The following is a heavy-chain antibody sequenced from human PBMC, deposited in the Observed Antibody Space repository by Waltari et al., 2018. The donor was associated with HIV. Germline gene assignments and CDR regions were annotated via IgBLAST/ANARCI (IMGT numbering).Heavy chain of an antibody. CDR1: GASLSGGTNY. V-gene: IGHV4-61*02. J-gene: IGHJ4*02. Sequence: QVQLQESGPGLVKPSQTLSLICTVSGASLSGGTNYWSWIRQPAGKGREWIGRSYASGNTNYSPSLKSRVTISIDTSKNQFSLRLTSVTAADTGIYYCAREEGLSYYFDSWGQGTLVTVSS. CDR3: AREEGLSYYFDS. CDR2: SYASGNT.